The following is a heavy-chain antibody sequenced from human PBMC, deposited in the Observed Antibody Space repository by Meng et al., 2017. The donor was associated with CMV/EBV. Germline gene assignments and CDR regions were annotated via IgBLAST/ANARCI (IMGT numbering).Heavy chain of an antibody. CDR3: ARSVLVYSNYDY. D-gene: IGHD4-11*01. J-gene: IGHJ4*02. V-gene: IGHV1-46*01. CDR2: INPSGGST. Sequence: CKPSGYPFPSYYMHWVRQAPGQGLEWMGIINPSGGSTSYAQKFQGRVTMTRDTSTSTVYMELSSLRSEDTAVYYCARSVLVYSNYDYWGQGTLVTVSS. CDR1: GYPFPSYY.